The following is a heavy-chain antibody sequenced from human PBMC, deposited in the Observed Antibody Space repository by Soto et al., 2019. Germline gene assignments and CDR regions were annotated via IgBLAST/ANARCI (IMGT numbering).Heavy chain of an antibody. Sequence: GGSLRLSCAASGLTFRSYSMSWVRQAPGKGLQWVSAISGGGDSTYYADSVKGRFTISRDNSKNTLYLQMDSLRAEDTAAYYCAKNRRCSSTRCDDWFDPWGQGTLVTVSS. D-gene: IGHD2-2*01. J-gene: IGHJ5*02. CDR3: AKNRRCSSTRCDDWFDP. CDR1: GLTFRSYS. V-gene: IGHV3-23*01. CDR2: ISGGGDST.